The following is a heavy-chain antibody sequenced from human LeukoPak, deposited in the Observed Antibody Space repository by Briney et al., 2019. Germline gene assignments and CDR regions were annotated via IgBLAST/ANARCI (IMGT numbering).Heavy chain of an antibody. CDR1: GFTFSTCW. J-gene: IGHJ5*02. D-gene: IGHD3-3*01. CDR3: GRDRLIGGLDP. V-gene: IGHV3-7*01. Sequence: PGGSLRLSCAASGFTFSTCWMTWVRQAPGKGLEWVANIKQDGSEKYYVDSVKGRFTISRDNAKNSLYLQMNSLRAADTAVYYCGRDRLIGGLDPWGQGTLVTVSS. CDR2: IKQDGSEK.